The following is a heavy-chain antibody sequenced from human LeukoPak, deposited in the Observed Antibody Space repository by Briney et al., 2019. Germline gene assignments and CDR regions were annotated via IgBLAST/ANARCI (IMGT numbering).Heavy chain of an antibody. J-gene: IGHJ4*02. D-gene: IGHD6-6*01. CDR2: MNPNSGNT. Sequence: ASVKVSCKASGYTFTSYDINWVRQATGHGLEWMGWMNPNSGNTGYAQKFQGRVTITRNTSISTAYMELSSLRSEGTAVYYCARGRPSSIAARPFDYWGQGTLVTVSS. CDR3: ARGRPSSIAARPFDY. CDR1: GYTFTSYD. V-gene: IGHV1-8*03.